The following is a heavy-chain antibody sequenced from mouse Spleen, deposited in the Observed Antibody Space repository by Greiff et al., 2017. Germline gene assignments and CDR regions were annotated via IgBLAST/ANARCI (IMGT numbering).Heavy chain of an antibody. CDR1: GYTFTSYY. D-gene: IGHD1-2*01. CDR3: ARNYGPPRGAMDY. V-gene: IGHV1S56*01. J-gene: IGHJ4*01. Sequence: QVQLQQSGPELVKPGASVRISCKASGYTFTSYYIHWVKQRPGQGLEWIGWIYPGNVNTKYNEKFKGKATLTADKSSSTAYMQLSSLTSEDSAVYFCARNYGPPRGAMDYWGQGTSVTVSS. CDR2: IYPGNVNT.